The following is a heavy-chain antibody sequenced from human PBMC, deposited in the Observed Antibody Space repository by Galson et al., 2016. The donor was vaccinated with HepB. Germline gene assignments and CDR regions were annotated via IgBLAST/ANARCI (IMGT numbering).Heavy chain of an antibody. Sequence: SLRLSCAASGLTFNNAWMTWVRQAPGKGLEWVGRIKSKIDGGTTEYAEPVKGRFTISTDDSENTVYLQMDSLITEDTAVYYCTTMLPYCSSTSCWGQGTLVTVSS. V-gene: IGHV3-15*01. D-gene: IGHD2-2*01. CDR3: TTMLPYCSSTSC. CDR2: IKSKIDGGTT. J-gene: IGHJ4*02. CDR1: GLTFNNAW.